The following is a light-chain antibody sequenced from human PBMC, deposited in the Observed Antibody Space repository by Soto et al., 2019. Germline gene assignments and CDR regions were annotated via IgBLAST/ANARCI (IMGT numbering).Light chain of an antibody. Sequence: QAVVTQPPSVSAAPGQKVTISCSGSSSNIGGNSVSWYQQLPGTAPKLLIYDDNKRPSGIPDRFSGSKSGTSATLGITGFQTGDEADYYCGSWDSSLSGVVFGGGTKVTVL. J-gene: IGLJ2*01. CDR3: GSWDSSLSGVV. CDR2: DDN. V-gene: IGLV1-51*01. CDR1: SSNIGGNS.